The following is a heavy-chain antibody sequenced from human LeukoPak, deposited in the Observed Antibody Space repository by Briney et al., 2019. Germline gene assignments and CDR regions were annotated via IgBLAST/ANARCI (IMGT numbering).Heavy chain of an antibody. CDR1: GYTFTSYY. CDR3: ARVVSYDSDAFDI. D-gene: IGHD3-3*01. V-gene: IGHV1-2*02. CDR2: INPNSGGT. J-gene: IGHJ3*02. Sequence: GASVKVSCKASGYTFTSYYMHWVRQAPGQGLEWMGWINPNSGGTNYAQKFQGRVTMTRDTSISTAYMELSRLRSDDTAVYYCARVVSYDSDAFDIWGQGTMVTVSS.